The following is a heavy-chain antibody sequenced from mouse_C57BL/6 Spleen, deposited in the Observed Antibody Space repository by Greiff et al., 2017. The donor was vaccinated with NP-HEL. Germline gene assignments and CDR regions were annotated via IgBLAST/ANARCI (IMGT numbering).Heavy chain of an antibody. CDR1: GFPFSSSG. V-gene: IGHV5-6*01. CDR3: ARGEDYDGYYDVSWFAY. J-gene: IGHJ3*01. Sequence: EVQLVESGGALVKPGGSLKLSCAASGFPFSSSGLSWVRQPPDKRLEWVATISSGGSYTYYPDSVKGRFTISRDNAKNTLYLQMSSLKSEDTAMYYCARGEDYDGYYDVSWFAYWGQGTLVTVSA. CDR2: ISSGGSYT. D-gene: IGHD2-3*01.